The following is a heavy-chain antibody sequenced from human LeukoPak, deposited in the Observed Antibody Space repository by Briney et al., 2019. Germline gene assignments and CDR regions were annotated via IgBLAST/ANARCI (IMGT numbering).Heavy chain of an antibody. CDR3: ARLAAGSDYFDY. CDR2: IKPDGSEK. D-gene: IGHD6-13*01. J-gene: IGHJ4*02. V-gene: IGHV3-7*04. Sequence: GGSLRLSCAASGFPFSRYWMSWVRQAPGKGLEWVSNIKPDGSEKHYVDSVKGRFTFSRDNAKNSLYLQMNGLRAEDMAVYYCARLAAGSDYFDYWGQGTLVTVSS. CDR1: GFPFSRYW.